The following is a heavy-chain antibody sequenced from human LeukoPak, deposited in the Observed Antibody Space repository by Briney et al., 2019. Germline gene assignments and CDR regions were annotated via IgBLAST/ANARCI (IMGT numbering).Heavy chain of an antibody. Sequence: GGSLRLSCAASGFTFSDYYMSWIRQAPGQGLDWVSYISSSGSTIYYADSVKGRFTISRDNAKNSLYLQMNSLRAEDTAVYYCARAPFGEPFAYWGQGTLVTVSS. J-gene: IGHJ4*02. CDR3: ARAPFGEPFAY. D-gene: IGHD3-10*01. CDR1: GFTFSDYY. CDR2: ISSSGSTI. V-gene: IGHV3-11*01.